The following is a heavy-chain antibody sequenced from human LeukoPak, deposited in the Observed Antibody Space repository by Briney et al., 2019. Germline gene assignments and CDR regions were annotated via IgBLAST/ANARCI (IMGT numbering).Heavy chain of an antibody. Sequence: SETLSLTCTVSGGSISSSSYYWGWIRQPPGKGLEWIGSNNYSGSTYYSPSLKSRVTISVDTSKNQFSLKLSSVTAADTAVYYCERLGYCSSTSCYTGGVDYWGQGTLVTVSS. V-gene: IGHV4-39*01. D-gene: IGHD2-2*02. CDR1: GGSISSSSYY. CDR2: NNYSGST. J-gene: IGHJ4*02. CDR3: ERLGYCSSTSCYTGGVDY.